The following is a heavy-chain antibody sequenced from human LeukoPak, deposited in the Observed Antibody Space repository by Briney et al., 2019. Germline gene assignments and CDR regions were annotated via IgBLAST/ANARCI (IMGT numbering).Heavy chain of an antibody. CDR2: INHSGST. CDR3: ARQKKDELVFDY. D-gene: IGHD3-10*01. V-gene: IGHV4-34*01. J-gene: IGHJ4*02. CDR1: GGSFSGYY. Sequence: SETLSLTCAVYGGSFSGYYWSWIRQPPGKGLEWIGEINHSGSTNYNPSLKSRVTISVDTSKNQFSLKLSSVTAADTAVYYCARQKKDELVFDYWGQGTLVTVSS.